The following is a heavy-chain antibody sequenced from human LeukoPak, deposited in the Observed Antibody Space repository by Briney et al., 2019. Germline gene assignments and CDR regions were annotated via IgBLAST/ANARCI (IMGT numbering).Heavy chain of an antibody. CDR3: ARGITMVRGVPLNWFDP. Sequence: SETLSLTCTVSGVSISSSNSYWGWIRQPPGKGLEWIGYIYYSGSTNYNPSLKSRVTISVDTSKNQFSLKLSSVTAADTAVYYCARGITMVRGVPLNWFDPWGQGTLVTVSS. CDR2: IYYSGST. D-gene: IGHD3-10*01. J-gene: IGHJ5*02. V-gene: IGHV4-61*05. CDR1: GVSISSSNSY.